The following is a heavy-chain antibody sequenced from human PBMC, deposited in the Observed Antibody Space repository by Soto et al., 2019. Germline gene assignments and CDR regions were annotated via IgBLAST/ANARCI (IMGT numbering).Heavy chain of an antibody. CDR1: GYSFASQW. V-gene: IGHV5-10-1*01. Sequence: LGESLKISCKVSGYSFASQWISWVRQVPGKGQEWMGRIDLSESYTTYNPSFQDHVTFSADKSVTTAYLQWRSLEASDTAIYYCATQGLTTYYFGYWGQGTLVTVSS. CDR3: ATQGLTTYYFGY. J-gene: IGHJ4*02. CDR2: IDLSESYT. D-gene: IGHD3-16*01.